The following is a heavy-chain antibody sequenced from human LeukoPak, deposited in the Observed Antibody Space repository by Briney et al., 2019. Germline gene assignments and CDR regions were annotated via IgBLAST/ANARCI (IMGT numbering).Heavy chain of an antibody. CDR3: AREESSTSGALFDY. CDR1: GFTFSTYA. CDR2: ISYDGSNK. V-gene: IGHV3-30*04. Sequence: GGSLRLSCAASGFTFSTYAMHWVRQAPGKGLEWVAVISYDGSNKYYVDSVKGRFTISRDNANNSLYLQMNSLRAEDTAVYYCAREESSTSGALFDYWGQGTLVTVSS. J-gene: IGHJ4*02. D-gene: IGHD3-10*01.